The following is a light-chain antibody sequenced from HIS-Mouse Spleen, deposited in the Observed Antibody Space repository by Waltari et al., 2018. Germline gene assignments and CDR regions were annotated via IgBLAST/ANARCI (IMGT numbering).Light chain of an antibody. CDR3: SSYTSSSFNVV. V-gene: IGLV2-14*03. J-gene: IGLJ2*01. CDR1: SSDVGGYNY. CDR2: DVS. Sequence: QSALTQPASVSGSPGQSITISCTGTSSDVGGYNYVSWYQQHPGKAPKLMIYDVSNGPPGSSNRFSGAKSGNTASLTISGLQAEDEADYYCSSYTSSSFNVVFGGGTKLTVL.